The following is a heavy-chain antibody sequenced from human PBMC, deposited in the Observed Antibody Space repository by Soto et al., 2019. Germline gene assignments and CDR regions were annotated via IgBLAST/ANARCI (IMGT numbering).Heavy chain of an antibody. CDR3: ARDSLLWFGESNYYYYGMDV. D-gene: IGHD3-10*01. CDR2: IYYSGST. Sequence: PSETLSLTCTVSGGSISSYYWSWIRQPPGKGLEWIGYIYYSGSTNYNPSLKSRVTISVDTSKNQFSLKLSSVTAADTAVYYCARDSLLWFGESNYYYYGMDVWGQGTTVTV. J-gene: IGHJ6*02. CDR1: GGSISSYY. V-gene: IGHV4-59*01.